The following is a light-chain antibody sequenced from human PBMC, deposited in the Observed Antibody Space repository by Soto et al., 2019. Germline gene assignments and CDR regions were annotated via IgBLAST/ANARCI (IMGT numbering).Light chain of an antibody. CDR3: QKYTGPPTT. Sequence: EIVLTQPPATLSLSPGERATLSCRASQSVSSYLAWYQQKPGQAPRLLIYGASTRATGIPARFSGSGSGTDFTLTITRLEPEDSAVYFCQKYTGPPTTFGQGTRLEIK. V-gene: IGKV3-11*01. CDR2: GAS. CDR1: QSVSSY. J-gene: IGKJ5*01.